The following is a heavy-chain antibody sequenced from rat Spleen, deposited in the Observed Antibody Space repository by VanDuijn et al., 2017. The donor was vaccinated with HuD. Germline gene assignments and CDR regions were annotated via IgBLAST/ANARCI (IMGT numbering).Heavy chain of an antibody. D-gene: IGHD1-12*03. CDR1: GFTFSHYG. CDR2: LSYDGHTT. J-gene: IGHJ1*01. CDR3: GRHAYYDGYYHWYFDL. Sequence: EVQLVESGGDLVQPGRSLKLTCAASGFTFSHYGMAWVRQAPTKGLEWVATLSYDGHTTYYRDSVKGRFTISRENAKSTLYLQMDSLRSEDTATYYCGRHAYYDGYYHWYFDLWGPGTMVTVSS. V-gene: IGHV5-29*01.